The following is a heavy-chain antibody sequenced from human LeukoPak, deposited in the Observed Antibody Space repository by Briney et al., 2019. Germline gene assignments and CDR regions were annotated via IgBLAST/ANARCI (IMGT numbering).Heavy chain of an antibody. Sequence: GGSLRLSCAASGFTFSSYAMHWVRQAPGKGLEWVAVISYDGSNKYYADSVKGRFTISRDNSKNTLYLQMNSLRAEDTAVYCCARVLGDSRYYYYYGMDVWGQGTTVTVSS. CDR1: GFTFSSYA. J-gene: IGHJ6*02. CDR3: ARVLGDSRYYYYYGMDV. CDR2: ISYDGSNK. V-gene: IGHV3-30-3*01. D-gene: IGHD3-22*01.